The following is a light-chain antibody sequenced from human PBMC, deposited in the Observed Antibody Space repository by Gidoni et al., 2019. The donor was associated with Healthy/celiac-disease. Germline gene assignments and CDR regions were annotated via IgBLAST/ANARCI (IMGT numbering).Light chain of an antibody. V-gene: IGKV3-11*01. Sequence: EIVLTQSPATLSLSPGERATLSCRASQGVSSYLAWYQQKPGQAPRPLIYDASNRATGIPARFSGSGSGTDFTLNISSLEPEDFAVYYCKQRSNWPLTFGGGTKVEIK. CDR1: QGVSSY. J-gene: IGKJ4*01. CDR3: KQRSNWPLT. CDR2: DAS.